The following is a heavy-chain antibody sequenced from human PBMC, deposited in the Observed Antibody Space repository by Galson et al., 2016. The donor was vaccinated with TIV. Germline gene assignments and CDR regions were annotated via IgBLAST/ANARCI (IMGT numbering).Heavy chain of an antibody. CDR1: GGTSRSYA. D-gene: IGHD2-21*01. J-gene: IGHJ3*02. CDR3: ARASHIVVAIDSRGAFDI. CDR2: IIPIFNTA. V-gene: IGHV1-69*05. Sequence: SVKVSCKASGGTSRSYAISWVRQAPGQGLEWMGGIIPIFNTAKYAQKFQGRVKVTTDESTSTAYMELSSLGVEDTAVYYCARASHIVVAIDSRGAFDIWGQGTVVTVSS.